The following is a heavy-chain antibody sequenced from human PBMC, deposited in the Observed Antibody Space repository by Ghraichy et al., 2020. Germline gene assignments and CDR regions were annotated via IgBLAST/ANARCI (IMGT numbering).Heavy chain of an antibody. Sequence: ASVKVSCKASGYRFLSYGITWVRQAPGQGLEWMGWISADKDDTKFAQKFQGRVTVTTDTIANTGYLELRSLRSDDTAIYYCARAPAGGIWNFDYWGQGTKVTVSS. J-gene: IGHJ4*02. CDR1: GYRFLSYG. CDR3: ARAPAGGIWNFDY. V-gene: IGHV1-18*01. CDR2: ISADKDDT. D-gene: IGHD2-15*01.